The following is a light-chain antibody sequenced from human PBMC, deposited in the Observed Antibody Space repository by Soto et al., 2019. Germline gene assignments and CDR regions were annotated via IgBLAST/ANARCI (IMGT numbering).Light chain of an antibody. CDR3: QQYNGDSRG. Sequence: DIQMTQSPSTLSASVGDRVTITCRASQNINIWLAWYQQKPGKAPKLLIYNAAYLESGVPSRFSGSGSGPEFTLTISSLQPDDFAIYYCQQYNGDSRGFGQGTKVELK. V-gene: IGKV1-5*01. CDR2: NAA. CDR1: QNINIW. J-gene: IGKJ1*01.